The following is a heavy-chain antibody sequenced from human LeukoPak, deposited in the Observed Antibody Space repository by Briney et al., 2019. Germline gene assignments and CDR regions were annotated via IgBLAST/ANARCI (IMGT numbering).Heavy chain of an antibody. CDR1: GFTFSSYW. CDR3: ARSFGYSSSWYYLSNYYYYYGMDV. V-gene: IGHV3-74*01. J-gene: IGHJ6*02. D-gene: IGHD6-13*01. CDR2: INSDGSST. Sequence: GGSLRLSCAASGFTFSSYWMHWVRQAPGKGLVWVSRINSDGSSTSYADSVKGRFTISRDNAKNTLYLQMNSLRAEDTAVYYCARSFGYSSSWYYLSNYYYYYGMDVWGQGTTVTVSS.